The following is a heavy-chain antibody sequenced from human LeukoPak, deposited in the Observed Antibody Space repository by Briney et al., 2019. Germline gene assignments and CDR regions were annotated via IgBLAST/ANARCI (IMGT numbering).Heavy chain of an antibody. CDR3: TSEIEYSSTTFDY. J-gene: IGHJ4*02. CDR1: GFTFSGSA. Sequence: GGSLRLSCAASGFTFSGSAMHWVRQASGKGLEWVGRIRSKANSYATAYAASVKGRFTISRDDSKNTAYLQMNSLKTEDTAVYYCTSEIEYSSTTFDYWGQGTLVTVSS. V-gene: IGHV3-73*01. D-gene: IGHD6-6*01. CDR2: IRSKANSYAT.